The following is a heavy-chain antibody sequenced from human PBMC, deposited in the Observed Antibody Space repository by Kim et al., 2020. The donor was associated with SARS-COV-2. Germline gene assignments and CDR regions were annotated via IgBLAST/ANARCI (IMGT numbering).Heavy chain of an antibody. V-gene: IGHV1-18*01. CDR2: T. D-gene: IGHD1-26*01. J-gene: IGHJ4*02. CDR3: ARARSGSYFDY. Sequence: TNHAQKIQGRVTLTTDTSTSNAYMELRSLRSDDTAVYYCARARSGSYFDYWGQGTLVTVSS.